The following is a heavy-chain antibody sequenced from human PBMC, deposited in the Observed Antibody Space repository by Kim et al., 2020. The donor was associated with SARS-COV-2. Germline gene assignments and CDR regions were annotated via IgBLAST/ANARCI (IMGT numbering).Heavy chain of an antibody. J-gene: IGHJ4*02. CDR1: GYTLTELS. V-gene: IGHV1-24*01. Sequence: ASVKVSCKVSGYTLTELSMHWVRQAPGKGLEWMGGFDPEDGETIYAQKFQGRVTMTEDTSTDTAYMELSSLRSEDTAVYYCATWGYVWGSYRAFNVIDYWGQGTLVTVSS. CDR3: ATWGYVWGSYRAFNVIDY. CDR2: FDPEDGET. D-gene: IGHD3-16*02.